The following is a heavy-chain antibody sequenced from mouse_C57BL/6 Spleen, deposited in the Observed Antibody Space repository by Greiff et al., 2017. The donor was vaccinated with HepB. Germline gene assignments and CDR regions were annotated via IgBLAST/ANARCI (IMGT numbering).Heavy chain of an antibody. Sequence: EVQRVESGGGLVKPGGSLKLSCAASGFTFSDYGMHWVRQAPEKGLEWVAYISSGSSTIYYADTVKGRFTISRDNAKNTLFLQMTSLRSEYTAMYYCARDGNYPYYYAMDYWGQGTSVTVSS. CDR2: ISSGSSTI. D-gene: IGHD2-1*01. CDR1: GFTFSDYG. J-gene: IGHJ4*01. V-gene: IGHV5-17*01. CDR3: ARDGNYPYYYAMDY.